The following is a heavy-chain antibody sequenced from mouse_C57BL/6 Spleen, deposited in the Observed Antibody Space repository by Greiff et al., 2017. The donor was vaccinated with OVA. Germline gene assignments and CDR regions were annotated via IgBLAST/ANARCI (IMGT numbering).Heavy chain of an antibody. J-gene: IGHJ2*01. CDR2: IDPETGGT. Sequence: QVQLKESGAELVRPGASVTLSCKASGYTFTDYEMHWVKQTPVHGLEWIGAIDPETGGTAYNQKFKGKAILTADKSSSTAYMELRSLTSEDSAVYYCTRRATVVATRVYFDYWGQGTTLTVSS. V-gene: IGHV1-15*01. D-gene: IGHD1-1*01. CDR1: GYTFTDYE. CDR3: TRRATVVATRVYFDY.